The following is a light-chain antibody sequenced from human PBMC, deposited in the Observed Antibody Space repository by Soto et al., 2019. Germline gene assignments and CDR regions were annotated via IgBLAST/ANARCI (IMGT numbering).Light chain of an antibody. V-gene: IGKV3-20*01. CDR3: HNYADSPHT. J-gene: IGKJ2*01. CDR2: GAS. CDR1: QSVRSGS. Sequence: EIVLTQSPSTLSLSPGEGATLSCRASQSVRSGSLAWYQHKPGQAPRLLIYGASSRATDIPDRFSGSGSGTDFTLTISRLEPEDFAVYYCHNYADSPHTFGQGTKVDIK.